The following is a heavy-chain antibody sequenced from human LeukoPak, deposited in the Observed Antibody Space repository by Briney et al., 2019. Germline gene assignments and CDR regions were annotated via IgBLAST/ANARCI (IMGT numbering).Heavy chain of an antibody. CDR2: INPNSGGT. CDR1: GYTFTGYY. Sequence: ASVKVSCKASGYTFTGYYMHWVRQAPGQGLEWMGWINPNSGGTNYAQKFQGRVTMTRDTSISTAYMELSRLRSDDTAVYYCARDRGYYYDSSGYHRLGAFDIWGQGTMVTVSS. J-gene: IGHJ3*02. V-gene: IGHV1-2*02. D-gene: IGHD3-22*01. CDR3: ARDRGYYYDSSGYHRLGAFDI.